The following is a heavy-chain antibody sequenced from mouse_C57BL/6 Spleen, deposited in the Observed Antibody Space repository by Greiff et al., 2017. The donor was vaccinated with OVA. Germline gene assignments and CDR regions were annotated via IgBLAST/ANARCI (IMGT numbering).Heavy chain of an antibody. Sequence: VKLMESGAELVRPGASVTLSCKASGYTFTDYEMHWVKQTPVHGLEWIGAIDPETGGTAYNQKFKGKAILTADKSSSTAYMELRSLTSEDSAVYYCTRSHGSPYWGQGTTLTVSS. CDR3: TRSHGSPY. J-gene: IGHJ2*01. D-gene: IGHD1-1*01. V-gene: IGHV1-15*01. CDR2: IDPETGGT. CDR1: GYTFTDYE.